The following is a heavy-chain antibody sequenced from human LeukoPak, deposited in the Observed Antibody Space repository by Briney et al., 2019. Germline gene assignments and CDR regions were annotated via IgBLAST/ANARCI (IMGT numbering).Heavy chain of an antibody. V-gene: IGHV4-59*01. Sequence: SETLSLTCTVSGGSISSYYWSWLRQPPGKGLEWIGYIYYSGSTNYNPSLKSRVTISVDTSKNQFSLKLSSVTAADTAVYYCARGATMIVVPFDIWGQGTMDTVSS. CDR3: ARGATMIVVPFDI. CDR2: IYYSGST. CDR1: GGSISSYY. D-gene: IGHD3-22*01. J-gene: IGHJ3*02.